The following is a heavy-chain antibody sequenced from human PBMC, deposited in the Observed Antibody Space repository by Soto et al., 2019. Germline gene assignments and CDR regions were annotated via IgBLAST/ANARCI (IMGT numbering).Heavy chain of an antibody. V-gene: IGHV4-59*01. J-gene: IGHJ4*02. CDR1: GGSLSSYF. CDR3: ARGRLWSRDLDY. CDR2: IYDSGST. Sequence: QVQLHESGPGLVKPSETLSLTCTVSGGSLSSYFWSWIRQPPGKGLEWVGSIYDSGSTKYNPSLRCRGSLSVDRSKNPCSLSLTSVTAADTAAYYCARGRLWSRDLDYGGPGALVTVSS. D-gene: IGHD3-10*01.